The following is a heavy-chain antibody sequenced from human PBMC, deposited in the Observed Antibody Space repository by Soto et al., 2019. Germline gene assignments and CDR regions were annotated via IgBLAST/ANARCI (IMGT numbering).Heavy chain of an antibody. Sequence: QITLKESGPTLVKPTQTLTLTCTFSGFSLSTSGVGVGWIRQPPGKALEWLALIYWDDDKRYSSSLKSRLTITKDTSKNQVVLTMTNMDPVDTATYYCAHSGYGDYYYYYGMDVWGQGTTVTVSS. CDR3: AHSGYGDYYYYYGMDV. D-gene: IGHD4-17*01. CDR2: IYWDDDK. V-gene: IGHV2-5*02. J-gene: IGHJ6*02. CDR1: GFSLSTSGVG.